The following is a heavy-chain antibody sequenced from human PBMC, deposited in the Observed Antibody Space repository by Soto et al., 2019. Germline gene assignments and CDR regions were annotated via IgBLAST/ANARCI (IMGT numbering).Heavy chain of an antibody. CDR2: IIPIFGTA. J-gene: IGHJ4*02. D-gene: IGHD6-13*01. CDR1: GGTFSSYA. Sequence: SVKVSCKASGGTFSSYAISWVRQAPGQGLEWMGGIIPIFGTANYAQKFQGRVTITADESTSTAYMELSSLRSEDTAVYYCARAIEAYSSSYYFDYWGQGTLVTVS. V-gene: IGHV1-69*13. CDR3: ARAIEAYSSSYYFDY.